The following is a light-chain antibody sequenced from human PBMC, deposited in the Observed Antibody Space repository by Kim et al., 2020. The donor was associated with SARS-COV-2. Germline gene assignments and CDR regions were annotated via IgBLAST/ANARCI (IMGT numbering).Light chain of an antibody. CDR3: QQANNFPLT. CDR2: PAS. CDR1: QRINSL. Sequence: DIQMTQSPSSVSASVGDRVTITCRASQRINSLLAWYQQKPGKAPKLLIFPASSLESGVPSRFSGSGSGTDFTLTISSLQPEDFATYFCQQANNFPLTFGGGTKLEIK. J-gene: IGKJ4*01. V-gene: IGKV1-12*01.